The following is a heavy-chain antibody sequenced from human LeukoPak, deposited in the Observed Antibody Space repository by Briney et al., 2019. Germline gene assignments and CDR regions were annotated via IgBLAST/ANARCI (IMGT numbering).Heavy chain of an antibody. CDR2: ISYDGSNK. Sequence: SGGSLRLSCAASGFTFSSYGMHWVRQAPGKGLEWVAVISYDGSNKYYADSVKGRFTISRDNSKNTLYLQMNSLRAEDTAVYYCAKDRYGGNSFFDYWGQGTLVTVSS. CDR1: GFTFSSYG. D-gene: IGHD4-23*01. V-gene: IGHV3-30*18. J-gene: IGHJ4*02. CDR3: AKDRYGGNSFFDY.